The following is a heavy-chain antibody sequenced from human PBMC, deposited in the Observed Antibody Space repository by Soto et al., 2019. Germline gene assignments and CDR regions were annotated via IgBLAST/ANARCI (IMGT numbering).Heavy chain of an antibody. V-gene: IGHV6-1*01. CDR1: GDSVSSNSAA. J-gene: IGHJ6*04. D-gene: IGHD3-3*01. Sequence: SQTLSLTCAISGDSVSSNSAAWNWIRQSPSRGLEWLGRTYYRSKWYNDYAVSVKSRITINPDTSKNQFSLQLNSVTPEDTAVYSSATARGAGIPLLAVVTQHYYGMDAWGKCMTV. CDR3: ATARGAGIPLLAVVTQHYYGMDA. CDR2: TYYRSKWYN.